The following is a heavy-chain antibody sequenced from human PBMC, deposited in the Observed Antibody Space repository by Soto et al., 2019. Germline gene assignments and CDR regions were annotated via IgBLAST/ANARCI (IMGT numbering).Heavy chain of an antibody. V-gene: IGHV4-34*01. CDR1: GGSFSDYI. Sequence: QVQLQQSGAGLLKPSETLSLTCDVYGGSFSDYIWTWIRQTPGKGLQWIGQINHSGSANYNPSLTSRVTLSVHTSSSQFSLELSSVTAADTAVYYCARGLISGSHYSGGWYYFDSWGQGTQVTVSS. D-gene: IGHD1-26*01. CDR3: ARGLISGSHYSGGWYYFDS. J-gene: IGHJ4*02. CDR2: INHSGSA.